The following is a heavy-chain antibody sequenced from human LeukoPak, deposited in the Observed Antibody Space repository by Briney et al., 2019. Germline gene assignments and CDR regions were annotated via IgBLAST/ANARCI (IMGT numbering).Heavy chain of an antibody. J-gene: IGHJ3*02. CDR3: ARDRVRGAFDI. Sequence: GGSLRLSCAASGFTFSSYSMNWVRQAPGKGLEWVSSISSSSSYIYCADSVKGRFTISRDNAKNSLYLQMNSLRAEDTAVYYCARDRVRGAFDIWGQGTMVTVSS. CDR2: ISSSSSYI. V-gene: IGHV3-21*01. D-gene: IGHD3-10*02. CDR1: GFTFSSYS.